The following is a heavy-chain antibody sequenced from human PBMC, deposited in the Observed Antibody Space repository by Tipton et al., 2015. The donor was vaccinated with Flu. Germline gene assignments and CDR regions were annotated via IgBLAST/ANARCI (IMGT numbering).Heavy chain of an antibody. D-gene: IGHD5-12*01. CDR3: AGHEYSGYDRSGAFDI. V-gene: IGHV4-4*07. CDR2: IYTSGST. J-gene: IGHJ3*02. Sequence: LRLSCTVSGGSISSYYWSWIRQPAGKGLEWIGRIYTSGSTNYNPSLKSRVTMSVDTSKNQFSLKLSSVTAADTAMYYCAGHEYSGYDRSGAFDIWGQGTMVTVSS. CDR1: GGSISSYY.